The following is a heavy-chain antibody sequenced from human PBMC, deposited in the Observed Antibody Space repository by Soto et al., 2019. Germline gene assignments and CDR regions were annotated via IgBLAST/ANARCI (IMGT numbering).Heavy chain of an antibody. V-gene: IGHV1-18*01. D-gene: IGHD3-9*01. CDR2: ISAYNGNT. Sequence: QVQLVQSGAEVKKPGASVKVSCKASGYTFTSYGISWVRQAPGQGLEWMGWISAYNGNTNYAQKLQGRVTMTTDTSTSTAYMELMSLISDDTAVYYCARDLYYDILTGTSYYYYGMDVWGQGTTVTVSS. J-gene: IGHJ6*02. CDR1: GYTFTSYG. CDR3: ARDLYYDILTGTSYYYYGMDV.